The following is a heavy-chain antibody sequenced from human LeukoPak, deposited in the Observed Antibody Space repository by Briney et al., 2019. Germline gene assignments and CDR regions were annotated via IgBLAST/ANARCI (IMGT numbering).Heavy chain of an antibody. V-gene: IGHV1-2*04. CDR2: INPNSGGT. J-gene: IGHJ4*02. CDR1: GYILTGYY. D-gene: IGHD4-17*01. Sequence: EASVKVSCKASGYILTGYYMHWVRQAPGQGLEWMGWINPNSGGTNYAQKFQGWVTMTRDTSISTAYMELSRLRSDDTAVYYCARGLSGADYWGQGTLVTVSS. CDR3: ARGLSGADY.